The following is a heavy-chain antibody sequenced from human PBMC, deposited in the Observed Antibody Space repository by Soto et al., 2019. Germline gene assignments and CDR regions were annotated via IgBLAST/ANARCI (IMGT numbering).Heavy chain of an antibody. Sequence: GGSLRLSCAASGFTFSSYGMHWVRQAPGKGLEWVAVIWYDGSNKYYADSVKGRFTISRDNSKNTLYLQMNSLRAEDTAVYYCAREYYYDSSGYSPYRYWGQGTLVTVSS. CDR2: IWYDGSNK. V-gene: IGHV3-33*01. CDR1: GFTFSSYG. CDR3: AREYYYDSSGYSPYRY. D-gene: IGHD3-22*01. J-gene: IGHJ4*02.